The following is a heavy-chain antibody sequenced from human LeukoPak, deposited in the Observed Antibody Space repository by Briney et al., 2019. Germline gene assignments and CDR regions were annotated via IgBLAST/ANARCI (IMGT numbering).Heavy chain of an antibody. Sequence: SETLSLTRTVSGGSISSYYWSWIRQPPGKGLEWIGYIYTSGSTNYNPSLKSRVTISVDTSKNQFSLKLSSVTAADTAVYYCARHGVAAAGMRGGWFDPWGQGTLVTVSS. D-gene: IGHD6-13*01. CDR3: ARHGVAAAGMRGGWFDP. CDR1: GGSISSYY. V-gene: IGHV4-4*09. CDR2: IYTSGST. J-gene: IGHJ5*02.